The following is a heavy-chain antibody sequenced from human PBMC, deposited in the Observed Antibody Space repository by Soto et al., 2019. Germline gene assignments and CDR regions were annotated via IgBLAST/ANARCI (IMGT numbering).Heavy chain of an antibody. Sequence: RDSLKLSCKGSGYSFTSYWISWVLQMPGKGLEWMGRIDPSDSYTNYSPSFQGHVTISADKSISTAYLQWSSLKASDTAMYYCARPGWSYYYYGMDVWGQGTTVTVSS. D-gene: IGHD6-19*01. CDR2: IDPSDSYT. CDR1: GYSFTSYW. J-gene: IGHJ6*02. V-gene: IGHV5-10-1*01. CDR3: ARPGWSYYYYGMDV.